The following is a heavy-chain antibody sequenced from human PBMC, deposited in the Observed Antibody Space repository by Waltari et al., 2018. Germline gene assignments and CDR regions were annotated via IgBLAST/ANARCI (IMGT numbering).Heavy chain of an antibody. CDR1: GGSISSYY. V-gene: IGHV4-4*07. J-gene: IGHJ3*02. D-gene: IGHD5-18*01. CDR2: IYTSGST. CDR3: ARGDTAMVRGAFDI. Sequence: QVQLQASGPGLVKPSETLSLTCTVSGGSISSYYWSWIRQPAGKGLEWIGRIYTSGSTNYNPSLKSRVTMSVDTSKNQFSLKLSSVTAADTAVYYCARGDTAMVRGAFDIWGQGTMVTVSS.